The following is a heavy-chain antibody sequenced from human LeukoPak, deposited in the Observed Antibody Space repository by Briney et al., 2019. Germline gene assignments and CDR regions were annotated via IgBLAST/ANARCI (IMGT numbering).Heavy chain of an antibody. CDR3: ARDGIDY. J-gene: IGHJ4*02. Sequence: GGSLRLPCAASGFTFSSYWMSWVRQAPGKGLEWVANIKQGGSEKYYVDSVKGRFTISRDDAKNSVYLQMNSLRVEDTAVYYCARDGIDYWGQGTLVTVSS. CDR2: IKQGGSEK. D-gene: IGHD2-15*01. V-gene: IGHV3-7*04. CDR1: GFTFSSYW.